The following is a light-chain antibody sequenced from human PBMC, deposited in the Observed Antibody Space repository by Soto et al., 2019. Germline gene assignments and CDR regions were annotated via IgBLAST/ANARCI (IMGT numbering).Light chain of an antibody. J-gene: IGKJ1*01. CDR2: DAS. V-gene: IGKV3-11*01. CDR3: QQRSNWPPET. CDR1: QSVLYSSNNIY. Sequence: DIVMTQSPDSLAVSLGDRATINCKSSQSVLYSSNNIYLAWYQQKPGQAPRLLIYDASNRATGIPARFSGSGSGTDFTLTIRSLEPEDFAVYYCQQRSNWPPETVGQGNKVDIK.